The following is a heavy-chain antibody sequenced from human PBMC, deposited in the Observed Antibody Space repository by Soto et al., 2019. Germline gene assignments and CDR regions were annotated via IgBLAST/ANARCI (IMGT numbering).Heavy chain of an antibody. Sequence: QVQLVQSGAEVKKPGSSVKVSCKASGGTFSSYAISWVRQAPGQGLEWMGGIIPIFGTANYAQKFQGRVTITADESTSTAYMELSSLRSEDTAVYYCARGSLVAAAGRVGYYYYGMDVWGQGTTVTVSS. D-gene: IGHD6-13*01. CDR1: GGTFSSYA. CDR2: IIPIFGTA. J-gene: IGHJ6*02. CDR3: ARGSLVAAAGRVGYYYYGMDV. V-gene: IGHV1-69*01.